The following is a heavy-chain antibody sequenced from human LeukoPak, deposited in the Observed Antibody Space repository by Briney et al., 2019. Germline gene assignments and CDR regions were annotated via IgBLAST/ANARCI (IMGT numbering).Heavy chain of an antibody. J-gene: IGHJ3*02. Sequence: GGSLRLSCAASGFTFRSYAMSWVRQAPGKGLEWVSSISGGGGSTYYADSVKGRFTISRDNSKITLYLQMNSLRAEDTAVYYCAKDIVVVTSGANAFGIWGQGTMVTVSS. CDR3: AKDIVVVTSGANAFGI. CDR1: GFTFRSYA. CDR2: ISGGGGST. V-gene: IGHV3-23*01. D-gene: IGHD2-21*02.